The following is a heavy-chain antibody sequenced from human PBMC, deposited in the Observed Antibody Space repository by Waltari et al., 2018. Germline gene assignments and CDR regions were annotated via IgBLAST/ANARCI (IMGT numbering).Heavy chain of an antibody. D-gene: IGHD1-26*01. CDR1: GGTFSSYA. CDR2: IIPIFGTA. Sequence: QVQLVQSGAEVKKPGSSVKVSCKASGGTFSSYAISWVRQAPGQGLEWMGGIIPIFGTANDAQKFQGRVTITADESTSTAYMELSSLRSEDAAVYYCASTRGSYRPNWFDPWGQGTLVTVSS. CDR3: ASTRGSYRPNWFDP. V-gene: IGHV1-69*01. J-gene: IGHJ5*02.